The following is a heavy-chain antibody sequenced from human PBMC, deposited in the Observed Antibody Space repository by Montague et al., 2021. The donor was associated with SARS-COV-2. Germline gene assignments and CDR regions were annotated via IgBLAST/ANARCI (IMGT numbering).Heavy chain of an antibody. D-gene: IGHD2-8*01. CDR3: ARGTKGNYYYGMDV. J-gene: IGHJ6*02. CDR2: ISYDGSNK. Sequence: SLRLSCAASGFTFSSYAMHWVRQAPGKGLEWVAVISYDGSNKYYTDSVKGRFIISRDNSKNTLYLQMNSLRAEDTAVYYCARGTKGNYYYGMDVWGQGTTVTVSS. CDR1: GFTFSSYA. V-gene: IGHV3-30*04.